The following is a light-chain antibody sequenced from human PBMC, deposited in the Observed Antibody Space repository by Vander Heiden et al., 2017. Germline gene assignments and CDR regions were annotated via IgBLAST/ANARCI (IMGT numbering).Light chain of an antibody. CDR2: GNT. Sequence: QSVLTQPPSVSGPPGQRVTISCTGSSSNSGAGYAVHWYQQLPGTAPKLLIYGNTNRPSGVPDRISGSESGTSASLAITGLRAEDEADYYCQSYDSSLSGWVFGGGTKLTVL. CDR3: QSYDSSLSGWV. V-gene: IGLV1-40*01. CDR1: SSNSGAGYA. J-gene: IGLJ3*02.